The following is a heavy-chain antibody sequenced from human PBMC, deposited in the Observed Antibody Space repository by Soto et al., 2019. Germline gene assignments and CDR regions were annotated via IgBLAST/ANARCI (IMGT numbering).Heavy chain of an antibody. D-gene: IGHD6-19*01. J-gene: IGHJ5*01. CDR2: IYHSGAT. CDR1: GDSMKNNNW. CDR3: VRAGLGLAFDF. V-gene: IGHV4-4*02. Sequence: QVQLQESGPGLVKPSGTLSLTCAVSGDSMKNNNWWSWVRQSPRKGLEWIAEIYHSGATNYNPSLRSRVTISIDKSANEFSLKLNSVTAADTAVYYCVRAGLGLAFDFWCQGALVTVSS.